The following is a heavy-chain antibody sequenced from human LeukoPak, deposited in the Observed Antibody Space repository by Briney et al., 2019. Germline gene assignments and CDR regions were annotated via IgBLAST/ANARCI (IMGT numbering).Heavy chain of an antibody. J-gene: IGHJ4*02. CDR3: ARVGVPGSFDY. V-gene: IGHV4-59*01. Sequence: PSETLSLTCTVSGGSISSYYWSWIRQPPGKGLEWIGYIYYNGGTNYNPSLKSRVTMSLDTSTNQLSLKLSSVTAADTAVYYCARVGVPGSFDYWGQGTLVTVSS. CDR2: IYYNGGT. CDR1: GGSISSYY. D-gene: IGHD3-3*01.